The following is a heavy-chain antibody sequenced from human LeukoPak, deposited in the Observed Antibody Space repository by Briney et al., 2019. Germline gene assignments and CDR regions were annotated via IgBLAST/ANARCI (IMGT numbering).Heavy chain of an antibody. CDR3: ARAEYYYGSGSKRHKGGWFDP. J-gene: IGHJ5*02. CDR2: IIPIFGTT. CDR1: GGTFSNYA. V-gene: IGHV1-69*06. D-gene: IGHD3-10*01. Sequence: ASVKVSCKASGGTFSNYAISWVRQAPGQGLEWMGGIIPIFGTTNYAQKFQGRVTITADKSTSTAYMQMSSLRSEDTAVYYCARAEYYYGSGSKRHKGGWFDPWGQGTLVTVSS.